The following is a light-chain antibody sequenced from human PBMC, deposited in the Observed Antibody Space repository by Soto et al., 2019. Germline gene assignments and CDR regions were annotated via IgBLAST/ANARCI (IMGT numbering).Light chain of an antibody. CDR2: RNN. CDR1: RSNIGRNF. V-gene: IGLV1-47*01. J-gene: IGLJ3*02. Sequence: QSVLTQSPSASGTPGQRVTISCSGSRSNIGRNFAYWYQHVPGTAPRLLIQRNNVRPSGVPDRFSGSKSGTSVSLAISGLRSDDEATYYCAAWDDTLDAQVFGGGTKVTVL. CDR3: AAWDDTLDAQV.